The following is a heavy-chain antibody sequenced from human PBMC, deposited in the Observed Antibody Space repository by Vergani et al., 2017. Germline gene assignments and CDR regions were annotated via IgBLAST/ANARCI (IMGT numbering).Heavy chain of an antibody. CDR3: ARVKGYCSGGSCFNADAFDI. CDR2: INHSGST. J-gene: IGHJ3*02. D-gene: IGHD2-15*01. CDR1: GGSLSSSSYY. Sequence: QLQLQESGPGLVKPSETLSLTCTVSGGSLSSSSYYWSWIRQPPGKGLEWIGEINHSGSTNYSPSLKSRVTISVDTSKNQFSLKLSSVTAADTAVYYCARVKGYCSGGSCFNADAFDIWGQGTMVTVSS. V-gene: IGHV4-39*07.